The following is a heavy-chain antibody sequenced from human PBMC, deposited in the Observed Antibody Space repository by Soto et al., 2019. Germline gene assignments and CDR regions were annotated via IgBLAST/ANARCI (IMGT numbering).Heavy chain of an antibody. CDR2: IYPGDSDT. J-gene: IGHJ4*02. Sequence: PGESLKISCKGSGYSFTSYWIGWVRQIPWKGLEWMGLIYPGDSDTRYSPSFQGQVTISADKSINTAYLQWSSLKASDTAMYYCARLTRVVGATTGFDYWGQGTLVTVSS. D-gene: IGHD1-26*01. CDR1: GYSFTSYW. V-gene: IGHV5-51*01. CDR3: ARLTRVVGATTGFDY.